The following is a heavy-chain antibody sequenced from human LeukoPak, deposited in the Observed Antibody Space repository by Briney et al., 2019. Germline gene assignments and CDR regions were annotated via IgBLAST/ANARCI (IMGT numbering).Heavy chain of an antibody. CDR1: GGSISSGDYY. V-gene: IGHV4-61*08. CDR2: IYYSGNT. J-gene: IGHJ4*02. Sequence: SETLSLTCTVSGGSISSGDYYWSWIRQPPGKGLEWIGYIYYSGNTNYNPSLKSRVTISLDTSKNQFSLKLTSVTAADTAVYYCAGRYSSNWHYFGYWGQGTQVTVSS. D-gene: IGHD6-13*01. CDR3: AGRYSSNWHYFGY.